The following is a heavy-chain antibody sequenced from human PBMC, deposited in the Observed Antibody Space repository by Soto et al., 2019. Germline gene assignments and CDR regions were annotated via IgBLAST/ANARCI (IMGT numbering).Heavy chain of an antibody. CDR1: VFTFTNYG. D-gene: IGHD6-6*01. CDR3: AKSITARPFDY. V-gene: IGHV3-30*18. CDR2: ISNDGSNT. Sequence: GGSLRLSCAASVFTFTNYGMHWVRQAPGKGLEWVAVISNDGSNTYYADSVKGRFTISRDNSKNTLYLQMNSLRAEDTAVYYCAKSITARPFDYWGQGALVTVSS. J-gene: IGHJ4*02.